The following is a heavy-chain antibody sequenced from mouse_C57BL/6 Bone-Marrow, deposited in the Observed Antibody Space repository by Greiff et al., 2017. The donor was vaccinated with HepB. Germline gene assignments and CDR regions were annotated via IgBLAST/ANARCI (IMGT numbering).Heavy chain of an antibody. CDR3: ARERYYDYDWFAY. V-gene: IGHV1-64*01. CDR2: IHPNSGST. J-gene: IGHJ3*01. CDR1: GYTFTSYW. D-gene: IGHD2-4*01. Sequence: QVQLQQPGAELVKPGASVKLPCKASGYTFTSYWMHWVKQRPGQGLEWIGMIHPNSGSTNYNEKFKSKATLTVDKSSSTAYMQLSSLTSEDSAVYYCARERYYDYDWFAYWGQGTLVTVSA.